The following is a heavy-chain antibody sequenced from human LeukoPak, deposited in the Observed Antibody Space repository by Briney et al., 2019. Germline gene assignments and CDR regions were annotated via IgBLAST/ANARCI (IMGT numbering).Heavy chain of an antibody. CDR1: GFTFSNAW. CDR3: VWSSSWEKRYYLDY. CDR2: IKSKTDVAPI. Sequence: GGSLRLSCAASGFTFSNAWMSWVRQAPGKGLEWVGRIKSKTDVAPIDYAAPVKGRFTISRDDSKNTVYLQMNTVKTEDTAVYYCVWSSSWEKRYYLDYWGQGTLVTVSS. D-gene: IGHD6-13*01. J-gene: IGHJ4*02. V-gene: IGHV3-15*05.